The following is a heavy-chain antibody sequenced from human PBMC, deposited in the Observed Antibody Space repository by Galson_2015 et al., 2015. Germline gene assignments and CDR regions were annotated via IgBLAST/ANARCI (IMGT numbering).Heavy chain of an antibody. J-gene: IGHJ4*02. Sequence: SLRLSCAASGFTFSSYGMHWVRQAPGKGLEWVAVISYDGSNKYCADSVKGRFTISRDNSKNTLYLQMNSLRAEDTAVYYCAKVGAPIRAIIVVVPADYWGQGTLVTVSS. CDR3: AKVGAPIRAIIVVVPADY. D-gene: IGHD3-22*01. CDR1: GFTFSSYG. CDR2: ISYDGSNK. V-gene: IGHV3-30*18.